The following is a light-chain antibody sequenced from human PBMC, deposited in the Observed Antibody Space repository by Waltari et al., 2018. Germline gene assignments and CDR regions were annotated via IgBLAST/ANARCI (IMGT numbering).Light chain of an antibody. CDR2: WAS. J-gene: IGKJ1*01. V-gene: IGKV4-1*01. Sequence: DIVMTQSPDSLAVSLGERATINCKSSQSVLYSSNNKNYLAWFQQKLGQPPKLLIYWASTRESGVPARFSGSGSGTDFTLPISSLQAEDVAVYYCQQYYGAPRTFGQGTKVEIK. CDR3: QQYYGAPRT. CDR1: QSVLYSSNNKNY.